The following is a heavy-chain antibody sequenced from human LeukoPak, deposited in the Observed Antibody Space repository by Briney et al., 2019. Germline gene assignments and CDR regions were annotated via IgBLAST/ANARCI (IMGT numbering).Heavy chain of an antibody. V-gene: IGHV1-46*01. Sequence: ASVKVSCKASGYTFTSYYMHWVRQAPGQGLEWMGIINPSGGSTSYAQKFQGRVTMTRDTSTSTVYMELSSLRSEDTAVYYCARALVIEMATIVFDYWGQGTLVTVSS. CDR1: GYTFTSYY. D-gene: IGHD5-24*01. CDR3: ARALVIEMATIVFDY. CDR2: INPSGGST. J-gene: IGHJ4*02.